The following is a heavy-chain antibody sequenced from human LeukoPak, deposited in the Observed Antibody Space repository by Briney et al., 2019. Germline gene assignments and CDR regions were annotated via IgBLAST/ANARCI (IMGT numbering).Heavy chain of an antibody. CDR1: GGSMSNYY. CDR2: IYFSGSS. V-gene: IGHV4-59*08. J-gene: IGHJ4*02. Sequence: PSETLSLTCTVSGGSMSNYYWSWIRQPPGRGLEWIGYIYFSGSSNYNPSLKSRVTMSVDTSKNQFSLKLSSVTAADTAVYYCARHVTSGYNFLDYWGQGNLVTVSS. CDR3: ARHVTSGYNFLDY. D-gene: IGHD5-24*01.